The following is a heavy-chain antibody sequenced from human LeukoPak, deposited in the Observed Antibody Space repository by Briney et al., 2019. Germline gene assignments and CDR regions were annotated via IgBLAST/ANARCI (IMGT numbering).Heavy chain of an antibody. CDR1: GGSISTYY. CDR3: AREVVAAAGTVDY. J-gene: IGHJ4*02. Sequence: SETLSLTCAVSGGSISTYYWSWIRQPPGKGLEWIGYIYYSGSTNYNPSLKSRVTISVDTSKNQFSLKLTSVTAADTAVYYCAREVVAAAGTVDYWGQGTLVTVSS. CDR2: IYYSGST. D-gene: IGHD6-13*01. V-gene: IGHV4-59*01.